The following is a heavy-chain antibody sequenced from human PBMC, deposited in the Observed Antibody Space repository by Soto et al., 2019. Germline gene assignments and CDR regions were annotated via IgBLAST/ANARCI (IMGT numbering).Heavy chain of an antibody. D-gene: IGHD2-2*01. CDR1: GFTFSSYG. J-gene: IGHJ3*02. CDR2: ISYDGSNK. V-gene: IGHV3-30*18. CDR3: AKVTAPVVSLGDSFDI. Sequence: PGGSLSLSCAASGFTFSSYGIHWVRQAPGKGLEWVAVISYDGSNKYYADSVKGRFTISRDISKNTVYLQMNRLASEDTAVYYCAKVTAPVVSLGDSFDIWGHGTMVTV.